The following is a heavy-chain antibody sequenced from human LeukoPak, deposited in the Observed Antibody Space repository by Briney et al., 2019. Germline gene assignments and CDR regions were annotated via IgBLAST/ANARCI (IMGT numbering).Heavy chain of an antibody. Sequence: PSETLSLTCTVSGYSISSGYYWGWIRQPPGKGLEWIGSIYHSGSTYYNPSLKSRVTISVDTSKNQFSLKLSSVTAADTAVYYCARDEWFDPWGQGTLVTVSS. J-gene: IGHJ5*02. V-gene: IGHV4-38-2*02. CDR1: GYSISSGYY. CDR2: IYHSGST. CDR3: ARDEWFDP.